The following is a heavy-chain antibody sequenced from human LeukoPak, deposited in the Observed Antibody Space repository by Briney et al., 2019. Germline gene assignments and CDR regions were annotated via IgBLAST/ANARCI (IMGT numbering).Heavy chain of an antibody. CDR2: ISGWGGIT. D-gene: IGHD3-22*01. V-gene: IGHV3-23*01. Sequence: GGSLRLSCAASGFTFSSFPMSWVPQAPGKGREGVSAISGWGGITYYADSVKGRFTISRDNSKNTLYLQMNSLRAEDTAVYYCAKVSGDSSGYYYRIDFYFDYWGQGTLVTVSS. CDR3: AKVSGDSSGYYYRIDFYFDY. CDR1: GFTFSSFP. J-gene: IGHJ4*02.